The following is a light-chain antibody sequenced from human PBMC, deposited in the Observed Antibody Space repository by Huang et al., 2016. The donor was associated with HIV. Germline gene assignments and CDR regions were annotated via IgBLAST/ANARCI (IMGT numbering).Light chain of an antibody. CDR3: QQYGNSLFT. J-gene: IGKJ3*01. V-gene: IGKV3-20*01. CDR2: GAA. Sequence: EIVLTQSPGTMSLSPGERATLSCRASQSISSSYLAWYQQKTGQAPRLLIYGAAGRDTGVPDRFSGSGSGTDFILTISRLEPEDFAVYYCQQYGNSLFTFGPGTKVDIK. CDR1: QSISSSY.